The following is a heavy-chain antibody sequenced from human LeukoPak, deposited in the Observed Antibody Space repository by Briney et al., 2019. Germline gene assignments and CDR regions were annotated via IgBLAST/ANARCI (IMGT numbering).Heavy chain of an antibody. J-gene: IGHJ5*02. V-gene: IGHV3-15*01. Sequence: GGSLRLSCAASGFTFSDHYMDWVRQAPGKGLEWVGRARDKADGGTTDYAAPVKGRFTISRDDSKNTLYLQMNSLKTEDTAVYYCTTSPFMGSFDPWGQGTLVTVSS. CDR1: GFTFSDHY. D-gene: IGHD1-26*01. CDR2: ARDKADGGTT. CDR3: TTSPFMGSFDP.